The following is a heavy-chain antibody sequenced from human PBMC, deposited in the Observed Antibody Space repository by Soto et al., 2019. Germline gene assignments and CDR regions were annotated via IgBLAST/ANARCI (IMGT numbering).Heavy chain of an antibody. V-gene: IGHV4-59*01. Sequence: SETLSLTCTVSGGSISSYYWSWIRQPPGKGLEWIGYIYYSGSTNYNPSLKSRVTISVDTSKNQFSLKLSSVTAADTAVYYCASLPYSSEPYGFDPWGQGTLVTVSS. CDR3: ASLPYSSEPYGFDP. D-gene: IGHD6-25*01. CDR2: IYYSGST. CDR1: GGSISSYY. J-gene: IGHJ5*02.